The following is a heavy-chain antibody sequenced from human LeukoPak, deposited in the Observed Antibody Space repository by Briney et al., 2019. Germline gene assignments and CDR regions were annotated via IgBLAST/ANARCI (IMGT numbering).Heavy chain of an antibody. V-gene: IGHV3-23*01. CDR3: AKMYCSSTSCYTGTVLDY. CDR2: ISGSGGNT. Sequence: GGSLRLSCAASGFTFNSYAMSWVRQAPGKGLEWVSAISGSGGNTYYADSVKGRLTISRDNSKNTLYLQMNSLRAEDTAVYYCAKMYCSSTSCYTGTVLDYWGQGTLVTVSS. J-gene: IGHJ4*02. D-gene: IGHD2-2*01. CDR1: GFTFNSYA.